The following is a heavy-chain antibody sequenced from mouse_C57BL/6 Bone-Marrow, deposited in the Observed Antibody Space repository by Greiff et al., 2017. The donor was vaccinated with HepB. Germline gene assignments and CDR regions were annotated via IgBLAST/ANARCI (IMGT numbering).Heavy chain of an antibody. Sequence: VQVVESGPELVKPGASVKISCKASGYAFSSSWMNWVKQRPGKGLEWIGRIYPGDGDTNYNGKFKGKATLTADKSSSTAYMQLSSLTSEDSAVYFCAGANWDFDYWGQGTTLTVSS. CDR1: GYAFSSSW. J-gene: IGHJ2*01. D-gene: IGHD4-1*01. CDR3: AGANWDFDY. V-gene: IGHV1-82*01. CDR2: IYPGDGDT.